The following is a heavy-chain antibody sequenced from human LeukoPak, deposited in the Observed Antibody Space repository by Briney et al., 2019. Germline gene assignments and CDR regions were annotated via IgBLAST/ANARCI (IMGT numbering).Heavy chain of an antibody. CDR2: VSADGSID. Sequence: PGGSLKLSCAASGFSISTYGMHWVRQAPGKGLEWVAVVSADGSIDYYADSVRGRFTVSRDNSKNTLYLQMNSLRVEDTAVYYCTREGVGTTFSAWFDPWGQGTLVTVPS. J-gene: IGHJ5*02. CDR1: GFSISTYG. D-gene: IGHD1-26*01. V-gene: IGHV3-30*03. CDR3: TREGVGTTFSAWFDP.